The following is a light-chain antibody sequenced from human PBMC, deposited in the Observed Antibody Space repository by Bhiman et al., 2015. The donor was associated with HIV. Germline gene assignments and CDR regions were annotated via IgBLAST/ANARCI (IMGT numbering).Light chain of an antibody. J-gene: IGLJ2*01. CDR3: GSYTKSKTFI. V-gene: IGLV2-14*03. CDR1: SNDVGAYDY. CDR2: DAS. Sequence: QSALTQPASVSGFPGQSITISCTGTSNDVGAYDYVSWFQQLPGKAPKVMIYDASKRPSGVPLRFSGSKSGNTASLTISGLQAEDEADYYCGSYTKSKTFIFGGGTKLTVL.